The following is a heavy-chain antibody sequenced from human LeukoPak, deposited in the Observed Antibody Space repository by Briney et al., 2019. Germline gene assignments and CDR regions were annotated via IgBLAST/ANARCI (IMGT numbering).Heavy chain of an antibody. D-gene: IGHD3-22*01. CDR3: ARAMIVMGYYGMDV. V-gene: IGHV3-23*01. J-gene: IGHJ6*02. Sequence: PGGSLRLSCAASGFIFSSYTMTWVRQAPGKGLEWVSCVSGSGGSTYYADAVKGRFTISRDNSKNTLYLQMNSLRAEDTAVYYCARAMIVMGYYGMDVWGQGTTVTVSS. CDR1: GFIFSSYT. CDR2: VSGSGGST.